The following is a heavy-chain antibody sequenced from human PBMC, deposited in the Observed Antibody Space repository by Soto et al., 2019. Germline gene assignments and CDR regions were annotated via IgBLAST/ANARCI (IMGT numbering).Heavy chain of an antibody. Sequence: GESLRLSCAASGFSFSNYAMNWVRQAPGKGLEWVSAISAGGSNTNYADSVKGRFTISNDNSKNRLYLQMNVLIADDTAVYYCAKEYSTSFDYWGQGT. CDR3: AKEYSTSFDY. J-gene: IGHJ4*02. CDR1: GFSFSNYA. CDR2: ISAGGSNT. D-gene: IGHD6-6*01. V-gene: IGHV3-23*01.